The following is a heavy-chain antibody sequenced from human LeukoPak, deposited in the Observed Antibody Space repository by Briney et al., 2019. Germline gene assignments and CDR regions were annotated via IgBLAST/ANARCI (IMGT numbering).Heavy chain of an antibody. CDR2: IYSGGST. V-gene: IGHV3-53*01. D-gene: IGHD3-9*01. CDR1: GFTVSSNY. J-gene: IGHJ4*02. Sequence: PGGSLRLSCAASGFTVSSNYMSWVRQAPGKGLEWVSVIYSGGSTYYADSVKGRFTISRDSSKNTLYLQMNSLRAEDTAVYYCAKDSFLQYYDILTGYDYWGQGTLVTVSS. CDR3: AKDSFLQYYDILTGYDY.